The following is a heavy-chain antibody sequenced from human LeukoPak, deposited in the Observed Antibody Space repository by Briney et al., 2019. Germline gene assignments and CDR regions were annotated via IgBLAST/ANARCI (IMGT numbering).Heavy chain of an antibody. V-gene: IGHV5-51*01. CDR3: ARLPYCSSTSCYDDYYYYMDV. Sequence: GESLKISCKGSGNSFSNYWIGWVRQLPGRGPEWMGIIYPGDSDTRYSPSFQGQVTISADKSISTAYLQWSSLKASDTAMYYCARLPYCSSTSCYDDYYYYMDVWGKGTTVTISS. J-gene: IGHJ6*03. CDR1: GNSFSNYW. D-gene: IGHD2-2*01. CDR2: IYPGDSDT.